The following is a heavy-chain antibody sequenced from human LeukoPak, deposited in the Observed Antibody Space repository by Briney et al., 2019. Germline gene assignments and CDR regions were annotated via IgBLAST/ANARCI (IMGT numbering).Heavy chain of an antibody. CDR3: ARTLEWPNWFDP. J-gene: IGHJ5*02. Sequence: ASVKVSCKASGYTFTSYGISWVRRAPGQGLEWMGWISAYNGNTNYAQKLQGRVTMTTDTSTSTAYMELRSLRTDDTAVYYCARTLEWPNWFDPWGQGTLVTVSS. CDR2: ISAYNGNT. CDR1: GYTFTSYG. V-gene: IGHV1-18*01. D-gene: IGHD3-3*01.